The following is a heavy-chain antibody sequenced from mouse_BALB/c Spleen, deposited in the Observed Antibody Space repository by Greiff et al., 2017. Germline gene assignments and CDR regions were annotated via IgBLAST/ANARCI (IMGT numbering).Heavy chain of an antibody. CDR2: IYPGDGDT. D-gene: IGHD1-1*01. CDR1: GYAFSSYW. Sequence: QVQLQQSGAELVRPGSSVKISCKASGYAFSSYWMNWVKQRPGQGLEWIGQIYPGDGDTNYNGKFKGKATLTADKSSSTAYMQLSSLTSEDSAVYFCASYYYGSSPSYYYAMDYWGQGTAVTVSS. V-gene: IGHV1-80*01. CDR3: ASYYYGSSPSYYYAMDY. J-gene: IGHJ4*01.